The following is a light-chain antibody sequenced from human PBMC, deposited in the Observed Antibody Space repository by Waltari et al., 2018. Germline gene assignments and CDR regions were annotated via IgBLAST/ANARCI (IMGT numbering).Light chain of an antibody. Sequence: QSVLTQPPSASGTPGKRVTIPCSGSSTNLGRNYVYWYQQLPGTAPKLRIYRNNQRPSGVPDRFSGSKSGTSASLAISGLRSEDEADYYCAAWDDSLSGWVFGGGTKLTVL. CDR1: STNLGRNY. CDR3: AAWDDSLSGWV. V-gene: IGLV1-47*01. J-gene: IGLJ3*02. CDR2: RNN.